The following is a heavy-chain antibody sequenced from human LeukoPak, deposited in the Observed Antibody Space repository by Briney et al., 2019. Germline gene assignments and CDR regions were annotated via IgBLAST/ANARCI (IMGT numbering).Heavy chain of an antibody. J-gene: IGHJ4*02. CDR1: GFTFSSYW. V-gene: IGHV3-7*01. CDR2: IKQDGSEK. Sequence: PGGSLRLSCAASGFTFSSYWMSWVRQAPGKGLERVANIKQDGSEKYYVDSVKGRFTISRDNAKNSLYLQMNSLRAEDTAVYYCARERTYYYDSSGYYDYWGQGTLVTVSS. D-gene: IGHD3-22*01. CDR3: ARERTYYYDSSGYYDY.